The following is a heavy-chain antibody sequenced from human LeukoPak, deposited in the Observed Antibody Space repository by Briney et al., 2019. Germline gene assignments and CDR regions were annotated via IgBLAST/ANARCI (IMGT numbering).Heavy chain of an antibody. J-gene: IGHJ4*02. Sequence: GGSLRLSCAASGFTFSSYAMHWVRQAPGKGLEWVAVISYDGSNKYYADSVKGRFTISRDNSKNTLYLQMNSLRAEDTAVYYCARGVLGDPTYYFDYWGQGTLVTVSS. CDR3: ARGVLGDPTYYFDY. D-gene: IGHD2-21*02. V-gene: IGHV3-30*04. CDR1: GFTFSSYA. CDR2: ISYDGSNK.